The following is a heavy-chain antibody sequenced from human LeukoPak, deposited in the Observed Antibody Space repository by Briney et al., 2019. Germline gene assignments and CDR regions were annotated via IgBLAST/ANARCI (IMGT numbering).Heavy chain of an antibody. CDR3: ARDSYDSSYPYYYFDY. V-gene: IGHV4-38-2*02. D-gene: IGHD3-22*01. Sequence: SETLSLTCTVSGYSISSGYFWGWIRQPPGKGLEWIGSIYHSGTTYYNPSLKSRVTISVDTSKNQFSLKLSSVTAADTAVYYCARDSYDSSYPYYYFDYWGQGTLVTVSS. J-gene: IGHJ4*02. CDR2: IYHSGTT. CDR1: GYSISSGYF.